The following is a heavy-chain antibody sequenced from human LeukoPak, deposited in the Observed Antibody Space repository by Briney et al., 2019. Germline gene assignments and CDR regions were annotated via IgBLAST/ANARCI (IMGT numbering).Heavy chain of an antibody. CDR1: GFTFSSHG. V-gene: IGHV3-30*12. CDR2: IYYDGSNE. J-gene: IGHJ5*02. D-gene: IGHD3-22*01. CDR3: ARERPPGYYDSSGFNWLDP. Sequence: PGRSLRLSCAASGFTFSSHGMHWVRQAPGKGLQWVAVIYYDGSNEYYADSVKGRLTISRDNSENTLYLQMNSLRADDTAVYYCARERPPGYYDSSGFNWLDPWGQGTLVTVSS.